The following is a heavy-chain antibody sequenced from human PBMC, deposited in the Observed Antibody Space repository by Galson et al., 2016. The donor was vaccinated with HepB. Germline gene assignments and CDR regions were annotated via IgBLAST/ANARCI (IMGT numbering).Heavy chain of an antibody. Sequence: SLRLSCAASGFTFSSYSMNWVRQAPGKGLEWVSHISTSGDTTYYADSVKGRFTISRDNAKNSLYLQMKSLRAEDTAVYYCARGSYWLLQHGDYFDYWGQGTLVTVSS. D-gene: IGHD1-26*01. CDR3: ARGSYWLLQHGDYFDY. CDR1: GFTFSSYS. CDR2: ISTSGDTT. V-gene: IGHV3-48*04. J-gene: IGHJ4*02.